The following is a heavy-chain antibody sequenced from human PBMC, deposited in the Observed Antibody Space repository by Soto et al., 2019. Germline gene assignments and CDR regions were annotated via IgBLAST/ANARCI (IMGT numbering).Heavy chain of an antibody. CDR2: IYYSGST. Sequence: SETLSLTCTVSGGSISSGGYYWSWTRQHPGKGLEWIGYIYYSGSTYYNPSLKSRVTISVDTSKNQFSLKLSSVTAADTAVYYCAREEGHYYYYGMDVWGQGTTVTVSS. J-gene: IGHJ6*02. CDR3: AREEGHYYYYGMDV. CDR1: GGSISSGGYY. V-gene: IGHV4-31*03.